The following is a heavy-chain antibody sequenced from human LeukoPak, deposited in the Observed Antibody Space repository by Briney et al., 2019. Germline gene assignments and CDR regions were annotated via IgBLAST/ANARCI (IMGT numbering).Heavy chain of an antibody. J-gene: IGHJ6*04. CDR1: GFTFSSYE. CDR2: ISGSGSTI. D-gene: IGHD5-12*01. Sequence: GSLRLSCAASGFTFSSYEMNWVRQAPGKGLEWVSYISGSGSTIYYADSVKGRFTISRDNAKNSLYLQMNSLRAEDTAVYYCARDDIVATISQVPYGMDVWGKGTTVTVSS. V-gene: IGHV3-48*03. CDR3: ARDDIVATISQVPYGMDV.